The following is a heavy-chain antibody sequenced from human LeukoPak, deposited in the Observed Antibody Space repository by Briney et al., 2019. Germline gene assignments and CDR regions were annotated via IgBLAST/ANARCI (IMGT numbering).Heavy chain of an antibody. D-gene: IGHD3-22*01. Sequence: SETLSLTCTVSGGSISSYYWSWIRQPPGKGLEWIGYIYYSRSTNYNPSLKSRVTISVDTSKNQFSLKLSSVTAADTAVYYCARYVDYYDSSGIPEGFDPWGQGTLVTVSS. CDR2: IYYSRST. J-gene: IGHJ5*02. CDR3: ARYVDYYDSSGIPEGFDP. CDR1: GGSISSYY. V-gene: IGHV4-59*01.